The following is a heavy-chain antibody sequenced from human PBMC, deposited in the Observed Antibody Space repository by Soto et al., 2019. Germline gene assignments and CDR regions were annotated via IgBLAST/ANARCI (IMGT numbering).Heavy chain of an antibody. CDR2: INHSGST. V-gene: IGHV4-34*01. J-gene: IGHJ5*02. Sequence: SETLSLTCAVYGGSFSGYYWSWIRQPPGKGLEWIGEINHSGSTNYNPSLKSRVTISVDTSKNQFSLKLSSVTAADTAVYYCANRAGRSKFDPWGQGTLVTVSS. D-gene: IGHD1-26*01. CDR1: GGSFSGYY. CDR3: ANRAGRSKFDP.